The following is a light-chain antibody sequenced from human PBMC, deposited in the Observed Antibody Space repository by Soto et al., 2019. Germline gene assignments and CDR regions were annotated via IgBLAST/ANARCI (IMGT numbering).Light chain of an antibody. J-gene: IGLJ2*01. Sequence: QSALAQPASVSGSPGQSITISCTGTSSDIGVYHYVSWFQQHPGKAPKLIIYEVSYRPSGISNCFSGSQSGNTASLTISGLQAEDEADYYCSSYTSSATLIFGGGTKVTVL. V-gene: IGLV2-14*01. CDR2: EVS. CDR3: SSYTSSATLI. CDR1: SSDIGVYHY.